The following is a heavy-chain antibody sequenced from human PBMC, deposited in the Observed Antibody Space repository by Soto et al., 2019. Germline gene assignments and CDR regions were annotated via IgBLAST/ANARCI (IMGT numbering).Heavy chain of an antibody. V-gene: IGHV5-10-1*01. D-gene: IGHD3-22*01. CDR3: ARQIYDSDTGPNFQYYFES. Sequence: PGESLKISCKGSGYSFAGYWITWVRQKPGKGLEWMGRIDPSDSQTYYSPSFRGHVTISVTKSITTVFLQWSSLMASDTAVYYCARQIYDSDTGPNFQYYFESWGQGTPVTVSS. J-gene: IGHJ4*02. CDR1: GYSFAGYW. CDR2: IDPSDSQT.